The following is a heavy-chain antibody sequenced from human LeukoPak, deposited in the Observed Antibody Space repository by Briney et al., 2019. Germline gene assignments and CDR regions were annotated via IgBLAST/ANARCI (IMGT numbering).Heavy chain of an antibody. CDR3: ARDLSGYEKFFDY. CDR2: ISSDSGTR. V-gene: IGHV3-48*04. Sequence: PGGSLRLSCGASGLTFSTYSMNWVRQAPGKGLEWVSYISSDSGTRYYADSVKGRFTISRDNAKNSLYLQMNSLRAEDTALYYCARDLSGYEKFFDYWGQGTLVTVSS. CDR1: GLTFSTYS. D-gene: IGHD5-12*01. J-gene: IGHJ4*02.